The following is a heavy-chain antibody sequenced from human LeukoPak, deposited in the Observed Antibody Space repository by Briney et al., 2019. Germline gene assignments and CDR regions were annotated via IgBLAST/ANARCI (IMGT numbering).Heavy chain of an antibody. CDR3: ERDYDSSGYWEFDAFDI. V-gene: IGHV3-23*01. CDR1: GFTFSSYS. Sequence: GGSLRLSCAASGFTFSSYSMNWVRQAPGKGLEWVSAISGAGGRTYYADSVKGRFTISRDNSKNTLYLQMNSLRAEDTAVYYCERDYDSSGYWEFDAFDIWGQGTMVTVSS. D-gene: IGHD3-22*01. J-gene: IGHJ3*02. CDR2: ISGAGGRT.